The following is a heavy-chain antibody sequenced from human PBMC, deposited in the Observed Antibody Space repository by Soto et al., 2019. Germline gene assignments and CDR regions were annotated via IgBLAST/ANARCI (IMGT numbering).Heavy chain of an antibody. Sequence: EVQLLESGGGLVQPGRSLRLSCAASGFTFSHYAMDWVRQAPGKGLEWVSAITNSVPEGNTHYADSVKGRFTISRENDKNTVYLEMNSLRAEDTAVYYCAKVFSPEGGNYFDYWGQGTLVTVSS. V-gene: IGHV3-23*01. CDR3: AKVFSPEGGNYFDY. J-gene: IGHJ4*02. CDR2: ITNSVPEGNT. CDR1: GFTFSHYA.